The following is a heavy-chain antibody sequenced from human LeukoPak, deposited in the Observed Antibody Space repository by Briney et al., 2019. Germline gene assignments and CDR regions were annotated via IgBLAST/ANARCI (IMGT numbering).Heavy chain of an antibody. V-gene: IGHV4-39*01. Sequence: SETLSLTCTVAGGSISSSSYYWGWIRQPPGKGLEWMGRLYYSGSTYYNPSLNRRVTISVDTTKNNFSLKLSSVTAADTPMYYCARHMRITMVRGVIGWFDPWGQGTLVTVSS. J-gene: IGHJ5*02. CDR2: LYYSGST. CDR3: ARHMRITMVRGVIGWFDP. D-gene: IGHD3-10*01. CDR1: GGSISSSSYY.